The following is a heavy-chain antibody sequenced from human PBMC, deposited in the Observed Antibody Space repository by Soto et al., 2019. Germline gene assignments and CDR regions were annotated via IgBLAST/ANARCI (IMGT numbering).Heavy chain of an antibody. D-gene: IGHD2-2*01. CDR3: ARGPDHFDP. CDR1: GGSLSSLV. V-gene: IGHV1-69*10. Sequence: SGKVSCQESGGSLSSLVISWLRQAPGQGPEWMGGINPILGVANFAQKFQDRVTITADESTTTAYMELSSLRSEDTAVYSDARGPDHFDPWGHGTLVTVSS. J-gene: IGHJ5*02. CDR2: INPILGVA.